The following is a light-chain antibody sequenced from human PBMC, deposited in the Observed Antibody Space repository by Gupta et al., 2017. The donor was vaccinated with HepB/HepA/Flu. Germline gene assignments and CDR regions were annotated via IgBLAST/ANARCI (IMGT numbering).Light chain of an antibody. V-gene: IGLV3-1*01. J-gene: IGLJ2*01. CDR1: KLGDKY. CDR2: QDS. Sequence: SYELTQPPSVSVSPGQQASITCSGDKLGDKYACWYRQKPGQSPVLVIYQDSNRPSGIPERFSFSNSGNTATLTISGTQAMDEADYYCQAWDSSTAGVVFGGGTKLTVL. CDR3: QAWDSSTAGVV.